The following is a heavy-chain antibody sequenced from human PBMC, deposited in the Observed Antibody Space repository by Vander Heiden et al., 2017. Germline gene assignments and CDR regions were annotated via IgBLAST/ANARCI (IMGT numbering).Heavy chain of an antibody. CDR2: IRRKANSYAT. D-gene: IGHD6-6*01. CDR3: TGSSSSGVDY. Sequence: EVQLVESGGGLVQPGGSLKLSCAASGVTFSGSAMHWVRQASGKGLEWVGRIRRKANSYATAYAASVKGRFTISRDDSKNTAYLQMNSLKTEDTAVYYCTGSSSSGVDYWGQGTLVTVSS. J-gene: IGHJ4*02. CDR1: GVTFSGSA. V-gene: IGHV3-73*01.